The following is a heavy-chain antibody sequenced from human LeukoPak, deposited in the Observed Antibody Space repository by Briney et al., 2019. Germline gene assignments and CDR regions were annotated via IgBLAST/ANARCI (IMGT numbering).Heavy chain of an antibody. J-gene: IGHJ6*03. CDR1: GFTFSSYW. CDR3: ASEGADYYYYYYMDV. Sequence: PGGSLRLSCAASGFTFSSYWMSWVRQAPGKGLEWVANIKQDGSEKYYVDSVKGRFTISRDNAKNSLYLQMNSLRAEDTAVYYCASEGADYYYYYYMDVWGKGTTVTVSS. D-gene: IGHD1-26*01. CDR2: IKQDGSEK. V-gene: IGHV3-7*01.